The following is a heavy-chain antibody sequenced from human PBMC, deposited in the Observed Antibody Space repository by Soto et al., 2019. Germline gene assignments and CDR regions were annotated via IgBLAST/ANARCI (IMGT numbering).Heavy chain of an antibody. Sequence: PSQTLSLTCAISGDSVSGNSVTWNWIRQSPSRGLEWLGRTYYRSKWYSDYAVSVKSRVTISPDTSKNQFSLQLNSVTPEDTAVYYCVRLIGNSWLDSWGQGTLVTVS. CDR3: VRLIGNSWLDS. CDR2: TYYRSKWYS. D-gene: IGHD2-8*01. J-gene: IGHJ5*01. CDR1: GDSVSGNSVT. V-gene: IGHV6-1*01.